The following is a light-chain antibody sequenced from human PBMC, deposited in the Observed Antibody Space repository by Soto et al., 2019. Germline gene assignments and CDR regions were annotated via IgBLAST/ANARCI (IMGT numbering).Light chain of an antibody. V-gene: IGKV1-27*01. CDR3: QKYNNVPFT. J-gene: IGKJ3*01. CDR2: GAS. Sequence: DTQMTQSPYSLSASVGDRVTITCRASEAISIYLAWYQQKPGKVPNLLIYGASSLQSGVPSRFSGSGSGTDFTLTISSLQPEDVATYYCQKYNNVPFTFGPGTKVEIK. CDR1: EAISIY.